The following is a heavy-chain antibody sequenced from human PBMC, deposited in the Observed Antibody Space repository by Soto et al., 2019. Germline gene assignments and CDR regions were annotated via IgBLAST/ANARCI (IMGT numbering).Heavy chain of an antibody. Sequence: GGSLRLSFAAPGFSFSNTWMNWVRPAPGKGPEWVGRIKSKTDGGTIDYAAPVKGRFIISREDSKNTLYLEMNSLKIEDTAVYYCTTGPPSFSGYYGTWGRGTLVTVSS. CDR2: IKSKTDGGTI. J-gene: IGHJ5*02. V-gene: IGHV3-15*07. CDR1: GFSFSNTW. D-gene: IGHD5-12*01. CDR3: TTGPPSFSGYYGT.